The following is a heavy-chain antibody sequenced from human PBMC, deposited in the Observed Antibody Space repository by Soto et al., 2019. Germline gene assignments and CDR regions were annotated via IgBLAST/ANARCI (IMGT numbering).Heavy chain of an antibody. CDR3: ARDVGLQHDTGYYDFWSGKNNWFDP. CDR1: GFSISGHY. J-gene: IGHJ5*02. D-gene: IGHD3-3*01. Sequence: XETLSLTCTVSGFSISGHYWSWIRQPPGRGLQYIGYISYSGSTNYNPSLKSRVTISVDTSNNQFSLRLSSVTAADTAVYYCARDVGLQHDTGYYDFWSGKNNWFDPWGQGILVTVSS. V-gene: IGHV4-59*11. CDR2: ISYSGST.